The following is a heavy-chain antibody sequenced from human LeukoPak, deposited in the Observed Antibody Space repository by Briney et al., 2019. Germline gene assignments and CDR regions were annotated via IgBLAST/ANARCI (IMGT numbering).Heavy chain of an antibody. CDR2: INPSGGST. Sequence: ASVKVSCKASGYTFTSYYMHWVRQAPGQGLEWVGIINPSGGSTSYAQKFQGRVTMTRDTSTSTVYMELSSLRSEDTAVYYCARDQVSAYYDSSPGGYWGQGTLVTVSS. D-gene: IGHD3-22*01. V-gene: IGHV1-46*01. CDR3: ARDQVSAYYDSSPGGY. CDR1: GYTFTSYY. J-gene: IGHJ4*02.